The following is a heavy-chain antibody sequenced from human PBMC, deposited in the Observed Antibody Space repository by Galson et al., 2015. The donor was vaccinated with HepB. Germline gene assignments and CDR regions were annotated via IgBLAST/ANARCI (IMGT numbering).Heavy chain of an antibody. CDR3: ARGGDLYGMDV. CDR2: IKEDESVK. J-gene: IGHJ6*02. CDR1: GSTYSTYW. V-gene: IGHV3-7*01. D-gene: IGHD7-27*01. Sequence: LRLSCAASGSTYSTYWMSWVRQAPGKGLEWVANIKEDESVKYYADSVKGRFTISRDNAKNSLYLQMNSLRAEDTAVYYCARGGDLYGMDVWGQGTTATVSS.